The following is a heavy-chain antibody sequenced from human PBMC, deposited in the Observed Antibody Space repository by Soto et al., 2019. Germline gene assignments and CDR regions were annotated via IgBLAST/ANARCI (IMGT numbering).Heavy chain of an antibody. D-gene: IGHD6-19*01. CDR1: GGSISSSSYY. V-gene: IGHV4-39*01. CDR3: ASPSAVTSTAFDI. CDR2: IYYSGST. J-gene: IGHJ3*02. Sequence: QLQLQESGPGLVKPSETLSLTCTVSGGSISSSSYYWGWIRQPPGKGLEWIGSIYYSGSTYYNPSRKSRVTISVDTSKNQFSLKLGSVTAADTAVYYCASPSAVTSTAFDIWGQGTMVTVSS.